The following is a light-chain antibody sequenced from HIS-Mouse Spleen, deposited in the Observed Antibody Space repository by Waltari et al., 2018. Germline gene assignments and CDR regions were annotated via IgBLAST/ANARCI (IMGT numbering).Light chain of an antibody. CDR1: KLGDKY. J-gene: IGLJ2*01. Sequence: SYELTQPPSVSVSPGQTASITCSGDKLGDKYACCYQQKPGQSPGLVIYQDSKRPSGIPERFSGSNSGNTATLTISGTQAMDEADYYCQAWDSSYSVFGGGTKLTVL. CDR2: QDS. CDR3: QAWDSSYSV. V-gene: IGLV3-1*01.